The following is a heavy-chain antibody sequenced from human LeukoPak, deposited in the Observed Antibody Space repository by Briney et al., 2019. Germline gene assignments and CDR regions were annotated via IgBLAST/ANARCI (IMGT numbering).Heavy chain of an antibody. Sequence: YPGGSLRLSCAASGFTLSSYAMSWVRQAPGKGLEWVSGISDSGGSTYYADSVKGRFTISRDNSKNTLYLQMNSLRAKDTAVYYCARKRGYSYGYLDYWGQGTLVTVSS. CDR3: ARKRGYSYGYLDY. V-gene: IGHV3-23*01. D-gene: IGHD5-18*01. CDR2: ISDSGGST. J-gene: IGHJ4*02. CDR1: GFTLSSYA.